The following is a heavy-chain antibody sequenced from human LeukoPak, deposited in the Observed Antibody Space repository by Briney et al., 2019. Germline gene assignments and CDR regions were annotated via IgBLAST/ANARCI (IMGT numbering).Heavy chain of an antibody. CDR3: ARANYDILTGYRFDY. J-gene: IGHJ4*02. D-gene: IGHD3-9*01. CDR2: INPNSGGT. V-gene: IGHV1-2*02. CDR1: GYTFTGYY. Sequence: GASVKVSCKASGYTFTGYYTHWVRQAPGQGLEWMGWINPNSGGTNYAQKFQGRVTMTRDTSISTAYMELSRLRSDDTAVYYCARANYDILTGYRFDYWGQGTLVTVSS.